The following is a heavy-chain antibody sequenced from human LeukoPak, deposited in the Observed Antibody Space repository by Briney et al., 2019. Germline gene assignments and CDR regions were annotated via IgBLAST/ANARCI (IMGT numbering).Heavy chain of an antibody. CDR1: GFTFNTYG. D-gene: IGHD4-17*01. J-gene: IGHJ1*01. CDR2: IRYDGSNK. CDR3: AKDQVTKAEYFQH. V-gene: IGHV3-30*02. Sequence: PGGSLRLSCAASGFTFNTYGMHWVRQAPGKGLEWVAFIRYDGSNKYYADSVKGRFTISRDNSKNTLYLQMNSLRAEDTAVYYCAKDQVTKAEYFQHWGQGTLVTVSS.